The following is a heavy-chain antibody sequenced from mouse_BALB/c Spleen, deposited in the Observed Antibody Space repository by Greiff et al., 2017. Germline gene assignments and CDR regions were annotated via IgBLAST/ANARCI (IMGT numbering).Heavy chain of an antibody. CDR2: IWAGGST. Sequence: VKLVESGPGLVAPSQSLSITCTVSGFSLTSYGVHWVRQPPGKGLEWLGVIWAGGSTNYNSALMSRLSISKDNSKSQVFLKMNSLQTDDTAMYYCARDRGGNYLFAYWGQGTLVTVSA. J-gene: IGHJ3*01. CDR1: GFSLTSYG. V-gene: IGHV2-9*02. CDR3: ARDRGGNYLFAY. D-gene: IGHD2-1*01.